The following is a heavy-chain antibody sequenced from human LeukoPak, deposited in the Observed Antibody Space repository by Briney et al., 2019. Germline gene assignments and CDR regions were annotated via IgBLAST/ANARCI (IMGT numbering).Heavy chain of an antibody. CDR3: AIAMDSSSWYVPFDY. Sequence: ASVKVSCKVSGYTFTSYGISWVRQAPGQGLEWMGWISAYNGNTNYAQKLQGRVTMTTDTSTSTAYMELRSLRSDDAAVYYWAIAMDSSSWYVPFDYWGQGTLVTVSS. V-gene: IGHV1-18*01. D-gene: IGHD6-13*01. CDR1: GYTFTSYG. CDR2: ISAYNGNT. J-gene: IGHJ4*02.